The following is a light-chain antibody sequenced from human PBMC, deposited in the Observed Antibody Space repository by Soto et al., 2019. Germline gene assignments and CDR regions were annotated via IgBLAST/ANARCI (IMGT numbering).Light chain of an antibody. V-gene: IGLV1-51*01. CDR1: TANIGNNY. J-gene: IGLJ2*01. CDR3: GTWDSNLRIVV. Sequence: QSVLTQPPSVSAAPGQKVTISCSGSTANIGNNYVSWFQQLPGTAPKLLIYDNHKRPSGIPDRLSASKSGTSATLAITGLQTGDEADYHCGTWDSNLRIVVFGGGTKVTVL. CDR2: DNH.